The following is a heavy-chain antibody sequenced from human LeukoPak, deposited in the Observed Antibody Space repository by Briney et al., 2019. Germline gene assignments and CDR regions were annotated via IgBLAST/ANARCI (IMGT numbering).Heavy chain of an antibody. Sequence: ALVKVSCKASGYTFTSYGISWVRQAPGQGLEWMGWISAYNGNTNYAQKLQGRVTMTTDTSTSTAYMELRSLRSDDTAVYYCAREPTHYYYYYMDVWGKGTTVTVSS. CDR3: AREPTHYYYYYMDV. CDR2: ISAYNGNT. CDR1: GYTFTSYG. J-gene: IGHJ6*03. V-gene: IGHV1-18*01.